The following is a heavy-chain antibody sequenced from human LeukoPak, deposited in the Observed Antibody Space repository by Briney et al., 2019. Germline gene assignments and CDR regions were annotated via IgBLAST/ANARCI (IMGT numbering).Heavy chain of an antibody. J-gene: IGHJ3*02. CDR2: VYYSGST. CDR1: GGSISSGGYY. D-gene: IGHD3-10*01. CDR3: ARGGAYYYGSGTTFDI. V-gene: IGHV4-31*03. Sequence: SETLSLTCTVSGGSISSGGYYWSWIRQHPGKGLEWIGYVYYSGSTYYNPSLKSRVTISVDTSKNQFSLKLSSVTAADTAVYYCARGGAYYYGSGTTFDIWGQGTMVTVSS.